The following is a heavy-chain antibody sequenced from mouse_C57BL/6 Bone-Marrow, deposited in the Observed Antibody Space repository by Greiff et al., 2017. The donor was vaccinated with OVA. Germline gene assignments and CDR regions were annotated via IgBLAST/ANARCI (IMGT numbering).Heavy chain of an antibody. CDR3: ARRLGGYYFDY. D-gene: IGHD3-3*01. J-gene: IGHJ2*01. V-gene: IGHV1-69*01. CDR1: GYTFTSYW. CDR2: IDPSDSYT. Sequence: VQLQQPGAELVMPGASVKLSCKASGYTFTSYWMHWVKQRPGQGLEWIGEIDPSDSYTNYNQKFKGKSTLTVDKSSSTAYMQLSSLTSEDSAVYYCARRLGGYYFDYWGQGTTLTVSS.